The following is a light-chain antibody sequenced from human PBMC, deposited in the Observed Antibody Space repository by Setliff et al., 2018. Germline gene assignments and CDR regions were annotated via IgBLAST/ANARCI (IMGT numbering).Light chain of an antibody. V-gene: IGKV1-5*03. J-gene: IGKJ1*01. Sequence: DIQMTQSPSTLSASVGDRVTITCRASQGISSWLAWYQQKPGKAPKLLIYKASSLEGGVPSRFSGSGSGTEFTLTISGLQPDDFATYYCQQYNSYSTFGQGTKV. CDR3: QQYNSYST. CDR2: KAS. CDR1: QGISSW.